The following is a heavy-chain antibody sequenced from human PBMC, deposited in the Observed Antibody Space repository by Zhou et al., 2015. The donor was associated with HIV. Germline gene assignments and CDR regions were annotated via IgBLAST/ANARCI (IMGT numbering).Heavy chain of an antibody. CDR1: GYTFTDYY. CDR2: INPNSGDT. Sequence: QLVQSGAEVKKPGASVKVSCKASGYTFTDYYMHWVRQAPGQGLELMGWINPNSGDTNYVQKFQGRVTMTRDTSINTAYMELNRLRSDDTAVYYCARGVDGSSWANYWGQGTQVTVSS. D-gene: IGHD6-13*01. CDR3: ARGVDGSSWANY. J-gene: IGHJ4*02. V-gene: IGHV1-2*02.